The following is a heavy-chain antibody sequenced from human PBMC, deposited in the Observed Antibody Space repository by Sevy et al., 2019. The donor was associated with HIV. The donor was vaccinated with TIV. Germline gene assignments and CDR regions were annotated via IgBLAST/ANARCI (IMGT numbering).Heavy chain of an antibody. V-gene: IGHV1-18*04. D-gene: IGHD3-10*01. J-gene: IGHJ4*02. CDR2: ISPYTGNT. CDR3: ARDSPFDYGAGSRVPLFDR. Sequence: ASVKVSCKASGYTFTTYGISWIRQAPGQGLEWMGWISPYTGNTNYTQKFQDRVILTTDTSTSTAYMEMRSLRSDDTDVYFCARDSPFDYGAGSRVPLFDRWGQGTLVTVSS. CDR1: GYTFTTYG.